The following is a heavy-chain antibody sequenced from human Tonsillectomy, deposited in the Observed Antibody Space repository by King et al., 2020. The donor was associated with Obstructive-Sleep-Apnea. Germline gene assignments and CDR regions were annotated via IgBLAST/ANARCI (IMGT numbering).Heavy chain of an antibody. V-gene: IGHV3-23*04. CDR2: SSGSGCST. J-gene: IGHJ4*02. D-gene: IGHD4-23*01. CDR1: GFTFSSYA. Sequence: VQRVESGGGLVQPGGSLRLSCAASGFTFSSYAMSWVRQARGKGREWVSASSGSGCSTYYADSVKGSFTISRDNSKNTLHLQMHTVRCGDTAVYYCAKDGSDATVVTQPWWTSNYHWGQGTLVTVSS. CDR3: AKDGSDATVVTQPWWTSNYH.